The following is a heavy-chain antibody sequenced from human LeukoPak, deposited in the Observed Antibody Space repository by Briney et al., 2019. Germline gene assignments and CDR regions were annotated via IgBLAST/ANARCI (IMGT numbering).Heavy chain of an antibody. CDR1: GFTFSSYA. J-gene: IGHJ4*02. D-gene: IGHD1-26*01. CDR2: ISYDGSNK. CDR3: AKAFGLSGSYRYLSPPSVGY. Sequence: GGSLRLSCAASGFTFSSYAMHWVRQAPGKGLEWVAVISYDGSNKYYADSVKGRFTISRDNSKNTLYLQMNSLRAEDTAVYYCAKAFGLSGSYRYLSPPSVGYWGQGTLVIVAS. V-gene: IGHV3-30-3*01.